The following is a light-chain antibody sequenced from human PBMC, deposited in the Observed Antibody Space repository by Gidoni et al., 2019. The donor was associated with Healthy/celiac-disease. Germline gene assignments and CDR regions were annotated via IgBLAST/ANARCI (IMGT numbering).Light chain of an antibody. CDR3: QQRSNWPLLT. V-gene: IGKV3-11*01. CDR2: DAS. Sequence: EIVLTQSPAPLSLSPGERATLSCRASQSVSSYLAWYQQKPGQAPRLLIYDASNRATGIPARFSGSGSGTDFTLTISSLEPEDFAVYYCQQRSNWPLLTFGGXTKVEIK. J-gene: IGKJ4*01. CDR1: QSVSSY.